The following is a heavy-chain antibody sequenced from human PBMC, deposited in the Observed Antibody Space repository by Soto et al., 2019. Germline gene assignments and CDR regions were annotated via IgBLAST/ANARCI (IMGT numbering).Heavy chain of an antibody. V-gene: IGHV4-34*01. J-gene: IGHJ4*02. D-gene: IGHD6-13*01. CDR2: INHSGST. CDR1: GGSFSGYY. CDR3: ARDPAAERSPGDYFDY. Sequence: SETLSLTCAVYGGSFSGYYWSWIRQPPGKGLEWIGEINHSGSTNYNPSLKSRVTISVDTSKNQFSLKLSSVTAADTAVYYCARDPAAERSPGDYFDYWGQGTLVTVSS.